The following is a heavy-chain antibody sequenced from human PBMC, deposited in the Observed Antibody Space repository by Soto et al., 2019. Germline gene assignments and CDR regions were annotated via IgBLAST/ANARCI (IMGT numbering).Heavy chain of an antibody. Sequence: PGGSLRLSCVASGLTLSGYAMHWVRQAPGKGLEWLTVISYDGSRDYYADSVKGRFTVSRDNSENTLYLQMNSLRHEDKAVYYCAARTYDSSGFHFWGQGTTVTVSS. CDR3: AARTYDSSGFHF. CDR2: ISYDGSRD. D-gene: IGHD3-22*01. J-gene: IGHJ6*02. CDR1: GLTLSGYA. V-gene: IGHV3-30-3*01.